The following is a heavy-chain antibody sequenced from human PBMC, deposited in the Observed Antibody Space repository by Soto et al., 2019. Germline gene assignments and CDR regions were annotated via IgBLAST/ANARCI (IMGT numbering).Heavy chain of an antibody. Sequence: QVQLVESGGGVVQPGRSLRLSCAASGFTFSNFGMHWVRQAPGKGLEWVALISLDGRNQYYSDSVKGRFTISRDNSRTTVYLQMNSLSPEDTAVYYCAKDLARACSGGDCYTDNQYFHYWGQGTLVTVSS. CDR3: AKDLARACSGGDCYTDNQYFHY. CDR1: GFTFSNFG. CDR2: ISLDGRNQ. D-gene: IGHD2-15*01. J-gene: IGHJ1*01. V-gene: IGHV3-30*18.